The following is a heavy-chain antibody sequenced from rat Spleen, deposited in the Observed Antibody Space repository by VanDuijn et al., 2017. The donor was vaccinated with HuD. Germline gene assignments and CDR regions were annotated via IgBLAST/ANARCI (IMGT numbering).Heavy chain of an antibody. Sequence: EVQLVESGGGLVQPGRSMKLSCAASGFTFSNYYMAWVRQAPTKGLGWVASINTGGGNTYYRGSVKGRFTISRDNAKSTLYLQMDSLRSEDTATYYCVRLLGAPDWYFDFWGPGTMVTVSS. D-gene: IGHD5-1*01. CDR2: INTGGGNT. V-gene: IGHV5-25*01. CDR3: VRLLGAPDWYFDF. J-gene: IGHJ1*01. CDR1: GFTFSNYY.